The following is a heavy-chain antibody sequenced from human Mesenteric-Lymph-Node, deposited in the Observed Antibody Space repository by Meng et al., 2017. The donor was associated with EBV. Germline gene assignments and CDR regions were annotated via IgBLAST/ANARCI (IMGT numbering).Heavy chain of an antibody. D-gene: IGHD4-11*01. CDR1: GGPLSSHP. CDR3: AREAVTRDFDS. J-gene: IGHJ4*02. Sequence: QVLRVQVGAEVKKPGSAVNVSCKASGGPLSSHPISWVRQAAGQGLEWMGGITPVFTKANYAQKFQGRVTITADRSTSTVYMELSALISDDTAVYYCAREAVTRDFDSWGQGTLVTVSS. V-gene: IGHV1-69*06. CDR2: ITPVFTKA.